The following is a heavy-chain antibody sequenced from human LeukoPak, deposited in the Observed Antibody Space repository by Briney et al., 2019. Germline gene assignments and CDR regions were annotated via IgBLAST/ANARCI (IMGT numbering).Heavy chain of an antibody. Sequence: GGSLRLSCAASGFTFSNYWMHWVRQAPGKGLVWFLRINSDGSGTTYADSVKGRFTISRDNAKNTLYLQLNGLGAEDTTIYCCARGMTEGGFDFWGPGTLVTVSS. D-gene: IGHD2-21*02. CDR1: GFTFSNYW. J-gene: IGHJ4*02. V-gene: IGHV3-74*01. CDR3: ARGMTEGGFDF. CDR2: INSDGSGT.